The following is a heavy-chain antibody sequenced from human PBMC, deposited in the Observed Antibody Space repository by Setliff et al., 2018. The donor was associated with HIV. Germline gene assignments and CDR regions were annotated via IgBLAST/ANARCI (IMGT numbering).Heavy chain of an antibody. Sequence: ASVKVSCKVSGFTLREVSMHWVRQAPGKGLEWMGYFDPEDGETVYAQKFQGRVTMTEDTSTNTAYMELSGLRSDDTAVYFCARDNRTGYSSGWPLDFWGQGTLVTVSS. V-gene: IGHV1-24*01. CDR1: GFTLREVS. D-gene: IGHD6-19*01. J-gene: IGHJ4*02. CDR3: ARDNRTGYSSGWPLDF. CDR2: FDPEDGET.